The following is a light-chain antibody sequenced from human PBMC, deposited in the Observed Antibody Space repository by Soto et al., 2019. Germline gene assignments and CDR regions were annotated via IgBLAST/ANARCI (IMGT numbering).Light chain of an antibody. CDR1: KSFISY. CDR2: DXS. CDR3: QQSYSTPRT. J-gene: IGKJ4*01. Sequence: IQIPQSTSSMSASLXVSVSINCLASKSFISYIXXXQQXXGXAPKXXXYDXSSLRSGVPSRFSGSGSGTDFTLTISSLQPEDFATYYCQQSYSTPRTFGGGTKVDIK. V-gene: IGKV1-39*01.